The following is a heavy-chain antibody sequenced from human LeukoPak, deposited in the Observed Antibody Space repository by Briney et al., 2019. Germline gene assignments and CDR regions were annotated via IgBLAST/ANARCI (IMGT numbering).Heavy chain of an antibody. J-gene: IGHJ3*02. V-gene: IGHV1-2*02. D-gene: IGHD2-2*01. CDR1: GYTFTSYD. CDR3: ARDYSIILVVPSGIDAFDI. Sequence: ASVKVSCKASGYTFTSYDINWVRQATGQGLEWMGWINPNSGGTNYAQKFQGRVTMTRDTSISTAYMELSRLRSDDTAVYFCARDYSIILVVPSGIDAFDIWGQGTMVTVSS. CDR2: INPNSGGT.